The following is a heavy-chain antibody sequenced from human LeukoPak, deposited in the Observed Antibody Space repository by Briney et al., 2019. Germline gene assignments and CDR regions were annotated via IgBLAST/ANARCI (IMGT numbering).Heavy chain of an antibody. V-gene: IGHV3-21*01. D-gene: IGHD2-2*01. Sequence: GGSLRLSCAASGFTFSNYNMNWVRQAPGKGLEWVSSITGSSRSLYYADSMRGRFTTSRDNAKNSLYLQMNSLRAEDTAIYYCARETWFSSSFVHDYWGQGTLVTVSS. CDR3: ARETWFSSSFVHDY. J-gene: IGHJ4*02. CDR1: GFTFSNYN. CDR2: ITGSSRSL.